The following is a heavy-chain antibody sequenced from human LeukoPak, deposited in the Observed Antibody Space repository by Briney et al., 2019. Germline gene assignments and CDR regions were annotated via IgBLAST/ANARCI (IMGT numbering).Heavy chain of an antibody. CDR1: GYSFTSYW. J-gene: IGHJ5*02. CDR2: IYPGDSDT. Sequence: GESLKISCKGSGYSFTSYWIGWVRQMPGKGLEWMGIIYPGDSDTRYSPSFQGQVTISADKSISTAYLQWRSLKASDTAMYYCARQGLTYYDFWSGPNNWFDPWGQGTLVTVSS. V-gene: IGHV5-51*01. CDR3: ARQGLTYYDFWSGPNNWFDP. D-gene: IGHD3-3*01.